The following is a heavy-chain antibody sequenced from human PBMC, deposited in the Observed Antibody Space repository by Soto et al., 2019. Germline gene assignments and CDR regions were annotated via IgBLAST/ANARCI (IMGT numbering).Heavy chain of an antibody. CDR1: SGSISSSHW. CDR3: ARAGYDFWSGYPPHTTYYYYMDV. D-gene: IGHD3-3*01. CDR2: IYHSGST. J-gene: IGHJ6*03. Sequence: QVQLQESGPGLVKPSGTLSLTCAVSSGSISSSHWWSWVRQPPGKGLEWIGEIYHSGSTNYNPSLKSPVTISVDKSKNQFSLKLSSVTAADTAVYYCARAGYDFWSGYPPHTTYYYYMDVWGKGTTVTVSS. V-gene: IGHV4-4*02.